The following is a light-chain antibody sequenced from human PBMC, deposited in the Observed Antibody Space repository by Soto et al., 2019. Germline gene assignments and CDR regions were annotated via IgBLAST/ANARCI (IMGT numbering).Light chain of an antibody. Sequence: DIVLTQSPGTLSLSPGERATLSCRASQSVSSNYLAWYQQKPGQAPRLLIYGASSRATGIPDRFSGSGSGTDFTLTISRLEREDFAVYYCQQYGSSPRVTFGGGTKVEIK. CDR3: QQYGSSPRVT. J-gene: IGKJ4*01. CDR1: QSVSSNY. CDR2: GAS. V-gene: IGKV3-20*01.